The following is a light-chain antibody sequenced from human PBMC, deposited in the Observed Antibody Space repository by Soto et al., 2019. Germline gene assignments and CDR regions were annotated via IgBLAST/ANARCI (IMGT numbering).Light chain of an antibody. CDR2: EDT. V-gene: IGLV2-23*01. J-gene: IGLJ1*01. CDR3: CSYATSSTYV. CDR1: SSDVGSYNL. Sequence: QSALTQPASVSGSPGQSIAISCTGTSSDVGSYNLVSWYQQHPGKAPKLMIYEDTKRPSGVSDRFSGSKSGNTASLTISGLQAEDEADYYCCSYATSSTYVFGTGTTVTVL.